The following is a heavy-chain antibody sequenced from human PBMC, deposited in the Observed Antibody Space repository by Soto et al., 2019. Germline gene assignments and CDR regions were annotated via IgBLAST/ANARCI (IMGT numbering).Heavy chain of an antibody. V-gene: IGHV5-10-1*01. CDR1: GYSFTSYW. CDR2: IDPSDSYT. Sequence: GESLKISCKGSGYSFTSYWISWVRQMPGKGLEWMGRIDPSDSYTNYSPSFQGHVTISADKSISTAYLQWSSLKASDTAMYYCASRVGXTTRARYYYGMDVWGQGTTVTVSS. D-gene: IGHD1-26*01. CDR3: ASRVGXTTRARYYYGMDV. J-gene: IGHJ6*02.